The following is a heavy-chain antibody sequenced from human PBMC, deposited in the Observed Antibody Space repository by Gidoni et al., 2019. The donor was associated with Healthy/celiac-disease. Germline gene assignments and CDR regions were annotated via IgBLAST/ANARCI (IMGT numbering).Heavy chain of an antibody. CDR3: ARDWGGDPWASGRWDY. Sequence: QVQLVQSGAEVKKPGASVKVSCKASGYTFTGYYMHGVRQAPGQGLEWMGWINPNSGGTKYEQKFRGRVTMTRDTSISTAYMERSRLKSDDTAVYYCARDWGGDPWASGRWDYWGQGTLVTVSS. CDR1: GYTFTGYY. D-gene: IGHD2-21*02. J-gene: IGHJ4*02. CDR2: INPNSGGT. V-gene: IGHV1-2*02.